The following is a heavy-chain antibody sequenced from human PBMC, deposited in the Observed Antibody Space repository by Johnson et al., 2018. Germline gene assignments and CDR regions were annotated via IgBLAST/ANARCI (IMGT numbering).Heavy chain of an antibody. CDR2: ISSSSSYI. CDR1: GFTFSSYS. CDR3: AREYYYDCSGYYYNFQH. J-gene: IGHJ1*01. Sequence: VQLVESGGGLVKPGGSLRLSCAASGFTFSSYSMNWVRQAPGKGLEWVSSISSSSSYIYYADSVKGRFTISRDNAKNSLYLQMNSLRAEDTAVYYCAREYYYDCSGYYYNFQHWGQGTLVTVSS. D-gene: IGHD3-22*01. V-gene: IGHV3-21*01.